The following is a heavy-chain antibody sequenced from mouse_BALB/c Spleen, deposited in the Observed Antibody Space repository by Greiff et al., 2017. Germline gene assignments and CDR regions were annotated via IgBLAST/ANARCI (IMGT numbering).Heavy chain of an antibody. Sequence: EVQLVESGGGLVQPKGSLKLSCAASGFTFNTYAMNWVRQAPGKGLEWVARIRSKSNNYATYYADSVKDRFTISRDDSQSMLYLQMNNLKTEDTAMYYCVRQWLLAFAYWGQGTLVTVSA. CDR2: IRSKSNNYAT. CDR3: VRQWLLAFAY. V-gene: IGHV10-1*02. J-gene: IGHJ3*01. D-gene: IGHD2-3*01. CDR1: GFTFNTYA.